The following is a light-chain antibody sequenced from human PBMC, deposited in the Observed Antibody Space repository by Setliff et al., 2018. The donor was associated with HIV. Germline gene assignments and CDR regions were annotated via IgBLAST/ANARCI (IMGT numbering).Light chain of an antibody. CDR1: SSDVGSYNL. CDR3: CSYAGSSTFV. J-gene: IGLJ1*01. CDR2: EVS. V-gene: IGLV2-23*02. Sequence: QSVLTQPASVSGSPGQSITISCTGTSSDVGSYNLVSWYQQHPGKAPKLMIYEVSKRPSGVSNRFSGSTSGNTASLTISGLQAEDEADYYCCSYAGSSTFVFGTGTKVTV.